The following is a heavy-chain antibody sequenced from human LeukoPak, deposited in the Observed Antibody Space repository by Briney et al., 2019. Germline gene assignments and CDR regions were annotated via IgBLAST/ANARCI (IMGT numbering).Heavy chain of an antibody. Sequence: ASVKVSCKASGYTFTGYYMHWVRQAPGQGLEWMGWINPNSGGTNYAQKFQGRVTMTRDTSISTAYMELSRPRSDDTAVYYCARGSYYDILTGYYANWFDPWGQGTLVTVSS. CDR1: GYTFTGYY. CDR3: ARGSYYDILTGYYANWFDP. J-gene: IGHJ5*02. V-gene: IGHV1-2*02. CDR2: INPNSGGT. D-gene: IGHD3-9*01.